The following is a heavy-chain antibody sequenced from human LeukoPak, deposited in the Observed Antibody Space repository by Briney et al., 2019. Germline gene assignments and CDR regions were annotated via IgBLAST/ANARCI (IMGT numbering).Heavy chain of an antibody. Sequence: GGSLRLSCAASGFTFSNYAMTWVRQAPGKGLEWVSVISGVGSNTDYADSVKGRFTISRDNSKNTLSLQMNSLRAEDTAIYYCAKLGGTGTTPTDYWGQGTLVTVSS. CDR3: AKLGGTGTTPTDY. D-gene: IGHD1-1*01. V-gene: IGHV3-23*01. CDR1: GFTFSNYA. J-gene: IGHJ4*02. CDR2: ISGVGSNT.